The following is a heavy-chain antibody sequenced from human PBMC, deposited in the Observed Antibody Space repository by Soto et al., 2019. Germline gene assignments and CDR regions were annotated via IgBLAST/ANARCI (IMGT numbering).Heavy chain of an antibody. D-gene: IGHD3-10*01. J-gene: IGHJ3*02. CDR1: GFTVSSNY. CDR2: IYSGGST. CDR3: AREGSLQLDAFDI. Sequence: EVQLVESGGGLVQPGGSLRLSCAASGFTVSSNYMSWVRQAPGKGLEWVSVIYSGGSTYYADSVKGRFTISRDNSKNTLYLQMNSLRAEDTAVYYCAREGSLQLDAFDIWGQGTMVTVSS. V-gene: IGHV3-66*01.